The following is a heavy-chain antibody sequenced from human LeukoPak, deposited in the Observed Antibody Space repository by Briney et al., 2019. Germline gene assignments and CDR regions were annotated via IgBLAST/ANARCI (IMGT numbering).Heavy chain of an antibody. CDR2: MNPNSGNT. CDR1: GYTFTSYD. J-gene: IGHJ6*02. CDR3: VREHSWGSSWYNLWGPYYYYGMDV. V-gene: IGHV1-8*01. Sequence: ASVKVSCKASGYTFTSYDINWVRQATGQGLEWMGWMNPNSGNTGYAQKFQGRVTMTRNTSISTAYMELSSLRSEDTAVYYCVREHSWGSSWYNLWGPYYYYGMDVWGQGTTVTVSS. D-gene: IGHD6-13*01.